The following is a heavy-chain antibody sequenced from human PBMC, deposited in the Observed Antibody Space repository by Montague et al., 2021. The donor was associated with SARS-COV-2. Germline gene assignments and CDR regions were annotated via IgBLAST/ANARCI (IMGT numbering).Heavy chain of an antibody. Sequence: SETLSLTCTVSGGSVTSGDYYWTWIRQPPGKGLEWIGYIYNTGRTNYNPSLKSRVTTSMDTSKNQFSLKVDSVSAADTAVYYCATEMPAYDVFDIWGQGTMATVSS. CDR1: GGSVTSGDYY. V-gene: IGHV4-61*08. D-gene: IGHD2-2*01. J-gene: IGHJ3*02. CDR3: ATEMPAYDVFDI. CDR2: IYNTGRT.